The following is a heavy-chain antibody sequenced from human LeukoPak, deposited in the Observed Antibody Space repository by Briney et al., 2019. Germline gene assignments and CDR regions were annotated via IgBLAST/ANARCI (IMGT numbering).Heavy chain of an antibody. Sequence: PGGSLRLSCAASGFTFSNYAMHWVRQTPEKGLEYVSAISSNGGSTYYANSVKGRFIISRDNSKNTLYLQMNSLRAEDTAVYYCARDGGIGGSCYSDYWGQGTLVTVSS. CDR2: ISSNGGST. J-gene: IGHJ4*02. D-gene: IGHD2-15*01. V-gene: IGHV3-64*01. CDR1: GFTFSNYA. CDR3: ARDGGIGGSCYSDY.